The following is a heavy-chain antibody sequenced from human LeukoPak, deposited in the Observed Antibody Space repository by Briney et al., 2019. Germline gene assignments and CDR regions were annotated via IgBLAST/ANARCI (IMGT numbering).Heavy chain of an antibody. Sequence: GGSLRLSCAVSGFTVSTNFMSWVRQAPGKGPEWVSIIYADGGTKYADSVKGRFTISRDTSKNTFSLQMNNLRAEDTAVYYCAKADTAMDHYYYYYGMDVWGQGTTVTVSS. CDR1: GFTVSTNF. D-gene: IGHD5-18*01. J-gene: IGHJ6*02. V-gene: IGHV3-53*01. CDR3: AKADTAMDHYYYYYGMDV. CDR2: IYADGGT.